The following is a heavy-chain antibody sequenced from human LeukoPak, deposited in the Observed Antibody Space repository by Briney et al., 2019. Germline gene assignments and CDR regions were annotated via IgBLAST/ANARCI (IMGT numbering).Heavy chain of an antibody. Sequence: PGGSLRLSCAASGSTFSGSAMHWVRQASGKGLEWVGRIRSKANSYAPAYAASVKGRFTISRDDSKNTAYLQMNSLKTEDTAVYYCTRHFFGSSGWYLGYWGQGTLVTVPS. D-gene: IGHD6-19*01. V-gene: IGHV3-73*01. J-gene: IGHJ4*02. CDR1: GSTFSGSA. CDR2: IRSKANSYAP. CDR3: TRHFFGSSGWYLGY.